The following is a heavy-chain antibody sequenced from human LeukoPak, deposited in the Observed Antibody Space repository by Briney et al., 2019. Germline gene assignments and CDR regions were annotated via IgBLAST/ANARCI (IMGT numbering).Heavy chain of an antibody. Sequence: SQTLSLTCTVSGGSISSGGYYWSWIRQHPGKGLEWIGYIYYSASTYYNPSLKSRVTISVDTSKNQFSLKLSSVTAADTAVYYCARGEYSGYDDDAFDIWGQGAMVTVSS. CDR3: ARGEYSGYDDDAFDI. CDR1: GGSISSGGYY. D-gene: IGHD5-12*01. V-gene: IGHV4-31*03. CDR2: IYYSAST. J-gene: IGHJ3*02.